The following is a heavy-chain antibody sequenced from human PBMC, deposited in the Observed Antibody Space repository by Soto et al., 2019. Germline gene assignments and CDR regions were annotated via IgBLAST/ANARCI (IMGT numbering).Heavy chain of an antibody. J-gene: IGHJ6*03. CDR2: IIPILGIA. CDR1: GGTFSSYT. Sequence: QVQLVQSGAEVKKPGSSVKVSCKASGGTFSSYTISWVRQAPGQGLEWMGRIIPILGIANYAQKFQGRVTITADKSTSTAYMEVSSLRSEDTAVYYCAREHGSGSYYYYYYMDVWGKGTTVTVSS. CDR3: AREHGSGSYYYYYYMDV. V-gene: IGHV1-69*08. D-gene: IGHD3-10*01.